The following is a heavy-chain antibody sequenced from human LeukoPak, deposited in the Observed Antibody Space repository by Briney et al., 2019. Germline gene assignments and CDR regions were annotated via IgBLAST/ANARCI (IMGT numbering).Heavy chain of an antibody. J-gene: IGHJ2*01. V-gene: IGHV3-23*01. CDR3: AKGGDYGGCYFDL. D-gene: IGHD4-23*01. Sequence: PGGSLRLSCAASGFSFSSYAMSWVRQAPGKGLEWVSGISGSGGSAYYADSVKGRFTISRDNSKNTVYLQMNILRAEDTAVYYCAKGGDYGGCYFDLWGRGTVVTVS. CDR2: ISGSGGSA. CDR1: GFSFSSYA.